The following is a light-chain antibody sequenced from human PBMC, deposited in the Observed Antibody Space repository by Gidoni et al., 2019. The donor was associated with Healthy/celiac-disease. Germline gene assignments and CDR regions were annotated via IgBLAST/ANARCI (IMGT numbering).Light chain of an antibody. Sequence: NFMLPQPHSVSESQGKTVTISCTRSSGSIASNYVQWYQQRPGSAPTTVIYEDNQRPSGVPDRFSGSIDSSSNSASLTISGLKTEDEADYYCQSYDSSNRVFGTGTKVTVL. CDR2: EDN. CDR3: QSYDSSNRV. J-gene: IGLJ1*01. V-gene: IGLV6-57*04. CDR1: SGSIASNY.